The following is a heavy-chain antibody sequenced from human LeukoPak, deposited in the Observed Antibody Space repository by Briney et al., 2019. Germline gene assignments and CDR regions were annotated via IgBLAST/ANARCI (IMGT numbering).Heavy chain of an antibody. CDR1: GGSFSGYY. CDR3: ARDQGAYYGSGSHDNWFDP. D-gene: IGHD3-10*01. Sequence: SETLSLTCAVYGGSFSGYYWSWIRQPPGKGLEWIGEINHSGSTNYNPSLKSRVTISVDTSKNQFSLKLSSVTAADTAVYYCARDQGAYYGSGSHDNWFDPWGQGTLVTVSS. CDR2: INHSGST. V-gene: IGHV4-34*01. J-gene: IGHJ5*02.